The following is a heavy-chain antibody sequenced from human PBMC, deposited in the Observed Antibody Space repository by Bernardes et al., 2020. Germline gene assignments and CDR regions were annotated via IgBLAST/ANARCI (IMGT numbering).Heavy chain of an antibody. Sequence: SETLSLTCAVSGGSISSGGYSWSWIRQPPGKGLEWIGYIYHSGSTYYNPSLKSRVTISVDRSKNQFSLKLSSVTAADTAVYYCASGLRGGDAFDIWGQGTMVTVSS. CDR1: GGSISSGGYS. J-gene: IGHJ3*02. CDR2: IYHSGST. D-gene: IGHD3-16*01. CDR3: ASGLRGGDAFDI. V-gene: IGHV4-30-2*01.